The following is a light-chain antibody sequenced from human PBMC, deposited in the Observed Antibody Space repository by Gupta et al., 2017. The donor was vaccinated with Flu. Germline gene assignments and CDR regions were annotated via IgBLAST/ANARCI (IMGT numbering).Light chain of an antibody. CDR1: NIGGKS. J-gene: IGLJ2*01. CDR2: SET. CDR3: HESDTSRDHWV. V-gene: IGLV3-21*02. Sequence: SYVLTQPPSVSVAPGQTARITCGGNNIGGKSVHWYQQRPGQAPVRVVASETDRPSGIPERFSCYTAGNNATPQTTSVEAGDEADSYWHESDTSRDHWVFGGGTKLTVL.